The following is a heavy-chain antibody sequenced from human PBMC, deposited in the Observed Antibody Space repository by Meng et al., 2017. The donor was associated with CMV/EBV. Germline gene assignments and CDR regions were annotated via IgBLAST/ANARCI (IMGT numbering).Heavy chain of an antibody. CDR2: IYPNSGGT. J-gene: IGHJ4*02. CDR3: VRDHNWGPDY. CDR1: GYRFSDHY. Sequence: QVALVKRGAEVKSPGASVKVSCQTSGYRFSDHYMHWVRQAPGQGLEWMGWIYPNSGGTHYAQKFQDRVTMTRDTSISTVYMELSRLTSDDTAVYYCVRDHNWGPDYWGQGTLVTVSS. D-gene: IGHD1-1*01. V-gene: IGHV1-2*02.